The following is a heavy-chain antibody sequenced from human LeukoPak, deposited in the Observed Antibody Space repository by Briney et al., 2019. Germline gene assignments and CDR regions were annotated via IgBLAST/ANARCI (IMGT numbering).Heavy chain of an antibody. J-gene: IGHJ4*02. CDR3: ARTAAEGRGYYY. V-gene: IGHV3-66*01. Sequence: GGSLRLSCAASGFTFSSYGMHWVRQAPGKGLEWVSVIYSGGSTYYADSVKGRFTISRDNSKNTLYLQMNSLRAEDTAVYYCARTAAEGRGYYYWGQGTLVTVSS. D-gene: IGHD3-22*01. CDR1: GFTFSSYG. CDR2: IYSGGST.